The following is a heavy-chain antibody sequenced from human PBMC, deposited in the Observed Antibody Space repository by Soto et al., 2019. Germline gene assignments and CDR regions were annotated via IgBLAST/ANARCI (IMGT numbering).Heavy chain of an antibody. CDR1: GFTFSSYG. V-gene: IGHV3-30*18. CDR2: ISYDGSNK. J-gene: IGHJ1*01. Sequence: GGSLRLSCAASGFTFSSYGMHWVRQAPGKGLEWVAVISYDGSNKYYADSVKGRFTISRDNSKNTLYLQMNSLRAEDTAVYYCAKAIDSSGWESGFQRWGQGTLVTVSS. CDR3: AKAIDSSGWESGFQR. D-gene: IGHD6-19*01.